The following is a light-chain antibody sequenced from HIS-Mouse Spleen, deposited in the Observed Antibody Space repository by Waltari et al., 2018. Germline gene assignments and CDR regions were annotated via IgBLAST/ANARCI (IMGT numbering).Light chain of an antibody. CDR2: EDS. CDR1: ALPKPY. J-gene: IGLJ2*01. CDR3: YSTDSSGNHRV. Sequence: SYELTQPPSVSVYPGQTARITCSGAALPKPYAYWYQHKSGQAPVLVIYEDSKRPSGIPERFSGSSSGTMATLTISGAQVEDEADYYCYSTDSSGNHRVFGGGTKLTVL. V-gene: IGLV3-10*01.